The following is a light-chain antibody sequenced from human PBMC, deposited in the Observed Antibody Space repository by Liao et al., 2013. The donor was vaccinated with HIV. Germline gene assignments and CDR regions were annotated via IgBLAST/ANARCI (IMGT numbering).Light chain of an antibody. CDR1: MLAKKH. CDR2: KDS. CDR3: YSVADNIGV. V-gene: IGLV3-27*01. Sequence: SYEMIQPPSVSVSPGETASISCSGEMLAKKHARWFQQKPGQAPVLVIYKDSERPSGLPERFSGASSGTTVTLTISGALVEDEADYYCYSVADNIGVFGGGTKLTVL. J-gene: IGLJ2*01.